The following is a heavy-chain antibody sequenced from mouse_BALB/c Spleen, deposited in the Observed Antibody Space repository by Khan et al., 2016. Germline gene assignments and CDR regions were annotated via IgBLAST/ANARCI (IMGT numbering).Heavy chain of an antibody. CDR3: ARGDGGFAY. D-gene: IGHD2-3*01. J-gene: IGHJ3*01. CDR1: GYSITSDSA. Sequence: EVQLQESGPGLVKPSQSLSLTCTVTGYSITSDSAWNWIRQFPGNKLEWMGYISYSGGTYYNPSLKSRISITRATSKNQFFLHLNSVTSEYTATYYCARGDGGFAYWGQGTLVTVSA. CDR2: ISYSGGT. V-gene: IGHV3-2*02.